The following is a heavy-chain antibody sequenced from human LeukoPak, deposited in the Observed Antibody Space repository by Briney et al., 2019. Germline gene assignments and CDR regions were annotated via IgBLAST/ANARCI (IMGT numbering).Heavy chain of an antibody. CDR1: GFTFSRYS. J-gene: IGHJ4*02. CDR2: IDGSSSTI. D-gene: IGHD3-22*01. CDR3: ARDEYYDSSGYTS. Sequence: PGGSLRLSCAASGFTFSRYSMTWVRQAPGTRLEWLSYIDGSSSTIYYAESVKGRFTISRDNGKNSLYLQMNSLRAEDTAVYYCARDEYYDSSGYTSWGQGTLVTVSS. V-gene: IGHV3-48*01.